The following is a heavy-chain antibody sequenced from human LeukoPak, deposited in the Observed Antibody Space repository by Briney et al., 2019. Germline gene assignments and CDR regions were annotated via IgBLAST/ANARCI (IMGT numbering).Heavy chain of an antibody. Sequence: PSETLSLTCTVSGGSISRSSYYSGWIRQPPGKGLEWIGSIYYSGSTYYNPSLKSRVTISVDTSKIQISLKLNSVTAADTAVYYCARLRDYYYNYMDVWGKGTTVTISS. CDR3: ARLRDYYYNYMDV. V-gene: IGHV4-39*01. J-gene: IGHJ6*03. CDR1: GGSISRSSYY. CDR2: IYYSGST.